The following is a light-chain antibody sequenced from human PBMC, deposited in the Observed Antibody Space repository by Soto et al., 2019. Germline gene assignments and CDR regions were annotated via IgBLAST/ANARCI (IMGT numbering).Light chain of an antibody. V-gene: IGKV2-28*01. CDR1: QSLLHSNGYNY. CDR3: MQDLQTPGT. CDR2: LGS. Sequence: IVMTQSPLCLPVTPGEPASISCRSSQSLLHSNGYNYLDWYLQKPGQSPQLLIYLGSNRASGAPDRFSGSGSGTDFTLKISRVEAEDVGVYYCMQDLQTPGTFGQGTRLEIK. J-gene: IGKJ5*01.